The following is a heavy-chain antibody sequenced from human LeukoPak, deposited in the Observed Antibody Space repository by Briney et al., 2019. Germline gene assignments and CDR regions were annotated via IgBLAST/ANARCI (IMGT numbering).Heavy chain of an antibody. V-gene: IGHV4-34*01. CDR1: GGSFSGYY. CDR2: INHSGST. D-gene: IGHD2-15*01. CDR3: ATLVVVAATFDY. Sequence: SETLSLTCAVYGGSFSGYYWSWIRQPPGKGLEWIGEINHSGSTNYNPSLKSRVTISVDTSKNQFSLKLSSVTAADMAVYYCATLVVVAATFDYWGQGTLVTVSS. J-gene: IGHJ4*02.